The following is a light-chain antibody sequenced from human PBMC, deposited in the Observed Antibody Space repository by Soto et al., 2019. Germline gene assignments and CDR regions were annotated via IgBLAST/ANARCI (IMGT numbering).Light chain of an antibody. CDR2: RNN. V-gene: IGLV1-47*01. Sequence: QAVVTQPPSASGTPGQRVTISCSGSSSNIGSNYVYWYQQLPGTAPKLLIYRNNQRPSGVPDRCSGSKSGTSASLAISGLRSEDEADYYCAAWDDSLRGVLFGGGTKLTVL. CDR3: AAWDDSLRGVL. J-gene: IGLJ2*01. CDR1: SSNIGSNY.